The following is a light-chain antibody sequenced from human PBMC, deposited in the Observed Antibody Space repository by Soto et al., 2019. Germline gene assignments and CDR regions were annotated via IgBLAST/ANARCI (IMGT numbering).Light chain of an antibody. J-gene: IGLJ1*01. CDR3: CSYAGSYAFYV. Sequence: QSALTQPRSVSGSPGQSVTISCTGTSSDVGGYDYVSWYQHHPGTAPKLMIYDVSMRPSGVPDRFSGSKSGNTASLTIPGLQAEDEADYYCCSYAGSYAFYVFGTGTKVTVL. V-gene: IGLV2-11*01. CDR2: DVS. CDR1: SSDVGGYDY.